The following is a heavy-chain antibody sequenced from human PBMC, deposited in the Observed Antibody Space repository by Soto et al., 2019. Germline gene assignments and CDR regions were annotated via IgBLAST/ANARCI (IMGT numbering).Heavy chain of an antibody. CDR1: GFTFSSYG. Sequence: PGWSLRLSCAASGFTFSSYGMHWVRQAPGKGLEWVAVIWYDGSNKYYADSVKGRFTISRDNSKNTLYLQMNSLRAEDTAVYYCERDPAAGTKNWFDPWGQGNMVTV. J-gene: IGHJ5*02. CDR2: IWYDGSNK. D-gene: IGHD6-13*01. V-gene: IGHV3-33*01. CDR3: ERDPAAGTKNWFDP.